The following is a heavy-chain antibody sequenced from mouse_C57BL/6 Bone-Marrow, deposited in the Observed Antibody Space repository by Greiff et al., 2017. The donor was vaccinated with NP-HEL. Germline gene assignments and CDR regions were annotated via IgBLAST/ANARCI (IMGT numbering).Heavy chain of an antibody. CDR3: AKNYDYDKVYYFDY. Sequence: VKLQESGPGLVQPSQSLSITCTVSGFSLTSYGVHWVRQSPGKGLEWLGVIWRGGSTDYNAAFMSRLSITKDNSKSQVFFKMNSLQADDTAIYYCAKNYDYDKVYYFDYWGQGTTLTVSS. J-gene: IGHJ2*01. V-gene: IGHV2-5*01. D-gene: IGHD2-4*01. CDR1: GFSLTSYG. CDR2: IWRGGST.